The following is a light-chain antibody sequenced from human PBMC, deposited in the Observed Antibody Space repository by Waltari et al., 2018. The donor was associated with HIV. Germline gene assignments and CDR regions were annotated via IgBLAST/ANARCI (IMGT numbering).Light chain of an antibody. CDR2: VVS. V-gene: IGLV2-18*02. CDR3: SSFTTSITVV. Sequence: QSALTQPPSVSGSLGQSVTISCTGTSSDVVHYNEVSWYQQSPGTAPKLMIYVVSNRPSGVPDRFSWSKSGNTASLTISVLQAEDEADYYCSSFTTSITVVFGGGTKLTVL. J-gene: IGLJ2*01. CDR1: SSDVVHYNE.